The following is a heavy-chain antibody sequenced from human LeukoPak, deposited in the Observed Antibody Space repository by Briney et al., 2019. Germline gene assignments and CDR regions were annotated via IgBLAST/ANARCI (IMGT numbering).Heavy chain of an antibody. CDR2: ISTGGDTI. CDR3: ARGPYYGSGSHISYYVMAV. J-gene: IGHJ6*02. D-gene: IGHD3-10*01. Sequence: PGGSLRLSCAASGFTFSTYAMRCGYQAPGKGLEWVSAISTGGDTIYYADSVKGRFTVSRDNSKNTVFVGMNSLRAEDTAMYYGARGPYYGSGSHISYYVMAVWGQGTTVTVSS. CDR1: GFTFSTYA. V-gene: IGHV3-23*01.